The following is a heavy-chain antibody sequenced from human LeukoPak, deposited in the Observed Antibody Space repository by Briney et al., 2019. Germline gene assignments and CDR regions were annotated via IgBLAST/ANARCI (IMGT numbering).Heavy chain of an antibody. CDR3: ARVRTRSYYDFWSGYTHWYFDL. CDR2: INHSGST. J-gene: IGHJ2*01. D-gene: IGHD3-3*01. V-gene: IGHV4-34*01. CDR1: GGSFSGYY. Sequence: PSETLSLTCAVYGGSFSGYYWSWIRQPPGKGLEWIGEINHSGSTNYNPSLKSRVTISVDTSKNQFSLKLSSVTAADTAVYYCARVRTRSYYDFWSGYTHWYFDLWGRGTPVTVSS.